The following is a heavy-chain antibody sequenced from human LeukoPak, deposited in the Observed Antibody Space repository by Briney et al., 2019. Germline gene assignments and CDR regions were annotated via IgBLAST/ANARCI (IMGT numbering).Heavy chain of an antibody. CDR1: GGSISSSTYY. D-gene: IGHD3-16*01. CDR3: VRGSTLRHYQY. J-gene: IGHJ4*02. Sequence: SETLSLTCTVSGGSISSSTYYWGWIRRPPGNGLEWIGSIYYSGSTYYNPSLKSRVTVSVDTSKIQFSLNLSSVTAADTAVYYCVRGSTLRHYQYWGQGTLVTVSS. CDR2: IYYSGST. V-gene: IGHV4-39*01.